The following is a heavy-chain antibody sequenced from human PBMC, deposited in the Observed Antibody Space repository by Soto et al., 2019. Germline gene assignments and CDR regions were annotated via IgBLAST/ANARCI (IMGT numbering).Heavy chain of an antibody. D-gene: IGHD3-3*01. V-gene: IGHV4-30-2*01. Sequence: SETLSLTCAVSDGSISSGGYSWSWIRQPPGKGLEWIGYIYHSGSTYYNPSLKSRVTISVDRSKNQFSLRLRSVTAADTAVYYCARSGRFLELLFYLDSWGQGALVTVSS. CDR1: DGSISSGGYS. CDR2: IYHSGST. J-gene: IGHJ4*02. CDR3: ARSGRFLELLFYLDS.